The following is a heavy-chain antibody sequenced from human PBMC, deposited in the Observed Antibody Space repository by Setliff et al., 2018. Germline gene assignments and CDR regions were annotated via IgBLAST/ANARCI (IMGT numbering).Heavy chain of an antibody. CDR3: ARVGIKGGYYFDY. Sequence: GESLKISCKGSGYSFTDYWIGWVRHMPGKGLEWMGIIYPGDSDTRYSPSFRGQVTISADKSISTAYLQWSSLKASDTAIYYCARVGIKGGYYFDYWGQGTLVTVSS. CDR1: GYSFTDYW. V-gene: IGHV5-51*01. J-gene: IGHJ4*02. CDR2: IYPGDSDT. D-gene: IGHD7-27*01.